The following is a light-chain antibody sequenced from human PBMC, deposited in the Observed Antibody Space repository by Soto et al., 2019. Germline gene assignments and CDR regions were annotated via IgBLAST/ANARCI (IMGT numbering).Light chain of an antibody. CDR2: GGT. V-gene: IGLV2-23*01. CDR3: CSYAGITTYYV. Sequence: QSALTQPASVSGSPGQSITISCTGTSSDVGSYNLVSWYQQHPGEAPKLMIYGGTKRPSGVSNRFSGSKSGNTASLTISGLQAEDDADYYCCSYAGITTYYVFGTGTKLTV. CDR1: SSDVGSYNL. J-gene: IGLJ1*01.